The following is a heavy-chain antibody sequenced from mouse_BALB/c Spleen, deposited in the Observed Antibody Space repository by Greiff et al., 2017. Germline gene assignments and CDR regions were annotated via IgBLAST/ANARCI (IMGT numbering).Heavy chain of an antibody. CDR1: GFTFSSYA. J-gene: IGHJ2*01. V-gene: IGHV5-6-5*01. CDR2: ISSGGNT. CDR3: ARGDGGIDY. Sequence: DVMLVESGGGLVKPGGSLKLSCAASGFTFSSYAMSWVRQTPEKRLEWVASISSGGNTYYPDSVKGRFTISRDDARNILYLQMSSLRSEDTAMYYCARGDGGIDYWGQGTTLTVSS.